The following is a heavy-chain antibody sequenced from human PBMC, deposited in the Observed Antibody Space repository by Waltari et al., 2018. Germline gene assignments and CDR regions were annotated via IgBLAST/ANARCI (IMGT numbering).Heavy chain of an antibody. V-gene: IGHV1-46*01. CDR2: VDPRGVAT. Sequence: QVQLVQSGAEVKKPGASVKVSCKASGYTFTTYYIHWVRQAPGHGLEWIGMVDPRGVATTYTQNIQGSVTMTSDTSTRTVYVELSILRSEDTAVDYCARVSGVPESDAFDLWGQGTMVTVSS. CDR3: ARVSGVPESDAFDL. D-gene: IGHD2-15*01. J-gene: IGHJ3*01. CDR1: GYTFTTYY.